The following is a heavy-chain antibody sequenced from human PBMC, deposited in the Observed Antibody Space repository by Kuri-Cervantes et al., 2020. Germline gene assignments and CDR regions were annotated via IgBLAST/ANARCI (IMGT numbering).Heavy chain of an antibody. V-gene: IGHV1-46*01. J-gene: IGHJ3*02. CDR1: GYTFTSYY. CDR2: INPSGGST. Sequence: ASVKVSCKASGYTFTSYYMHWVRQAPGQGLEWMGIINPSGGSTSYAQKFQGRVTMTRDTSTSTVYMELSSLRSEDTAVYYCARTPSSGWYRDDAFDIWGQGTMVTVSS. CDR3: ARTPSSGWYRDDAFDI. D-gene: IGHD6-19*01.